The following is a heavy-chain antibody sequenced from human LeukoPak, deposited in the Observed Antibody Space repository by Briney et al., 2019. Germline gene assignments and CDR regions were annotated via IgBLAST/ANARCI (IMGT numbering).Heavy chain of an antibody. J-gene: IGHJ4*02. CDR1: GGSISTTTYY. Sequence: SETLSLTCTVSGGSISTTTYYWGWIRQPPGKGREWIGSVDSSGRTYYHPALKSRVTISVDTSEKQVSLNLSSVTAADTAVYYCARLLVGDYGDYAPNWGQGTLVTVSS. CDR2: VDSSGRT. D-gene: IGHD4-17*01. V-gene: IGHV4-39*01. CDR3: ARLLVGDYGDYAPN.